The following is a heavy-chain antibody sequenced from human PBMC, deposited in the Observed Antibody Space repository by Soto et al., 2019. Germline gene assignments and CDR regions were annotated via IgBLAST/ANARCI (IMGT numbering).Heavy chain of an antibody. J-gene: IGHJ6*02. Sequence: ASVKVSCKASGYTFTSYDINWVRQATGQGLEWMGWMNPNSGNTGYAQKFQGRVTMTRNTSISTAYMELSSLRSEDTAVYYCAASIVGATYSNGMDVWGQGTTVTVSS. CDR2: MNPNSGNT. CDR3: AASIVGATYSNGMDV. CDR1: GYTFTSYD. D-gene: IGHD1-26*01. V-gene: IGHV1-8*01.